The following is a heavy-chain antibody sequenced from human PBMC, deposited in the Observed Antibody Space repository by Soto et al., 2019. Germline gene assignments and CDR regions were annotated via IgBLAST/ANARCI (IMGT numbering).Heavy chain of an antibody. CDR2: IHNNGAT. J-gene: IGHJ5*02. CDR1: GGSFSGYY. D-gene: IGHD3-10*01. V-gene: IGHV4-34*09. Sequence: PSETLSLTCAVYGGSFSGYYWSWIRQHPTEGLEWIGYIHNNGATYYNPSLTGRVSISADRSKTQFSLNVYSVNAADTGVYYCAREGAGSYWFDPWGPGVLVTVSS. CDR3: AREGAGSYWFDP.